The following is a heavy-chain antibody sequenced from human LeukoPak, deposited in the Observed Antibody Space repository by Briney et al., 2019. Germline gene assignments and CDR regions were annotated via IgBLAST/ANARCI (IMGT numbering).Heavy chain of an antibody. V-gene: IGHV3-33*01. J-gene: IGHJ6*02. CDR2: IWFDGSNK. CDR1: GFPFSSYG. Sequence: GGSLRLSCAASGFPFSSYGMHWVRQAPGKGLEWVALIWFDGSNKYYADSVKGRFTISKDNSKNTLYLQMNSLRAEDTAVYYCARGQHYYYYDMDVWGQGTTVTVSS. CDR3: ARGQHYYYYDMDV.